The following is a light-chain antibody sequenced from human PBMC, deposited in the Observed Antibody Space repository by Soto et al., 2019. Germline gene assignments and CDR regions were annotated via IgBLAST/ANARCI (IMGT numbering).Light chain of an antibody. CDR2: DNT. J-gene: IGLJ1*01. CDR3: QSYDSSLSAYV. V-gene: IGLV1-40*01. Sequence: SVLTQPPSVSGAPGQRVTISCTGSSSNIGAGYDVHWYQQLPGTAPKLLIYDNTNRPSGVPDRFYGSKSGTSASLAITGLQAEDEADYYCQSYDSSLSAYVFGTGTKVTVL. CDR1: SSNIGAGYD.